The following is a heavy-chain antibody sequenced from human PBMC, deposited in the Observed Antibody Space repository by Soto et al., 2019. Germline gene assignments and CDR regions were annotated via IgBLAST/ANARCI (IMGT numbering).Heavy chain of an antibody. D-gene: IGHD6-19*01. Sequence: PGVSLRLSCAASGFTFSSYWMGWVRQAPGKGLEWVANIKQDGSEKYYVDSVKGRFTISRDNAKNSLYLQMNSLRAEDTAVYYCAKHMGQWVETFDYWGNGTLVT. V-gene: IGHV3-7*01. CDR3: AKHMGQWVETFDY. CDR1: GFTFSSYW. J-gene: IGHJ4*01. CDR2: IKQDGSEK.